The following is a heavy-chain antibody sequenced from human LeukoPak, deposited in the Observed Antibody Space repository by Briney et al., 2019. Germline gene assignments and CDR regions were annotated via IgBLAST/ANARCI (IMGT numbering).Heavy chain of an antibody. CDR2: IKQDGSEK. V-gene: IGHV3-7*01. J-gene: IGHJ6*03. CDR1: GFTFSSYW. Sequence: GGSLRLSCAASGFTFSSYWMSWVRQAPGKELEWVANIKQDGSEKYYVDSVKGRFTISRDNAKNSLYLQMNSLRAEDTAVYYCARDYNYGIYYYMYVWGKGTTVTVSS. CDR3: ARDYNYGIYYYMYV. D-gene: IGHD4-17*01.